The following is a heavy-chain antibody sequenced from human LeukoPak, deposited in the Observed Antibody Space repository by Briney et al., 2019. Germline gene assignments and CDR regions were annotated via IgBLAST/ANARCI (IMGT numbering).Heavy chain of an antibody. CDR3: ARDRYTLAVAGHFDY. Sequence: SVKVSCKASGGTFSSYAISWVRQAPGQGLEWMGGIIPIFGTANYAQKFQGRVTITADESTSTAYMELSSLRSEDTAVYYCARDRYTLAVAGHFDYWGQGTLVTVS. CDR1: GGTFSSYA. V-gene: IGHV1-69*13. CDR2: IIPIFGTA. D-gene: IGHD6-19*01. J-gene: IGHJ4*02.